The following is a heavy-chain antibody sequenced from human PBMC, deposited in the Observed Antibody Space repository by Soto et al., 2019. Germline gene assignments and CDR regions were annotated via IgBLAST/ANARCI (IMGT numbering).Heavy chain of an antibody. CDR3: ARDVLRGYSGYDPDAFDI. Sequence: QVQLQESGPGLVKPSGTLSLTCAVSGGSISSSNWWSWVREPPGKVLEWIGEICHSGSTNYNPSLKSRVTIAVDKSKNQFSLKLSSVTAAETDVYYCARDVLRGYSGYDPDAFDIWGQGTMVTVSS. V-gene: IGHV4-4*02. CDR2: ICHSGST. D-gene: IGHD5-12*01. CDR1: GGSISSSNW. J-gene: IGHJ3*02.